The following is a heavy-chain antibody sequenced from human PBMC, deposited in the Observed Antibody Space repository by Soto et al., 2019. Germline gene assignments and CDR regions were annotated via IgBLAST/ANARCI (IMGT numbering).Heavy chain of an antibody. CDR3: ARKPPGAIQGWAYGMDV. V-gene: IGHV3-53*02. J-gene: IGHJ6*02. CDR2: TFSGGTT. Sequence: EVQLVETGGGLIQPGGSLRLSCAASGFTVTSNYMIWVRQPPGEGLEWVSTTFSGGTTNYADSVKGRFTISRDTSKNTLYLQMNNRRGEDTAVYECARKPPGAIQGWAYGMDVWGQGTTVSVSS. CDR1: GFTVTSNY. D-gene: IGHD2-2*01.